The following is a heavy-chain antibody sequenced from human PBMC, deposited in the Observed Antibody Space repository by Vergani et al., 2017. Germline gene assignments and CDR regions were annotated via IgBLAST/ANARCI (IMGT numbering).Heavy chain of an antibody. Sequence: EVQLLESGGGLVQPGGSRRLSCAGAGFTFDTYTMAYVRQAPGKGLEWGATISSGGGDIFYADSVKGRFTISRDNSKNTLFLQMNSLKDEDTAVYYCTTAWGLYYLHGEYFQYWGRGTLVSVSS. V-gene: IGHV3-23*01. J-gene: IGHJ1*01. CDR2: ISSGGGDI. D-gene: IGHD3-10*01. CDR3: TTAWGLYYLHGEYFQY. CDR1: GFTFDTYT.